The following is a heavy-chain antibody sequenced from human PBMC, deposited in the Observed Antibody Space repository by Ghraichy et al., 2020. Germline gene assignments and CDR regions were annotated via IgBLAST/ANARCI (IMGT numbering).Heavy chain of an antibody. CDR3: ARGGYYDTKKTDYYYGMNV. Sequence: ASVKVSCKASGYTFTSYDINWVRQATGQGLEWMGWMNPNSGNTGYAQKFQGRVTITRNTSISTAYMELSSLRSEDTAVYYCARGGYYDTKKTDYYYGMNVWGQETTFAVSS. D-gene: IGHD3-22*01. J-gene: IGHJ6*02. CDR1: GYTFTSYD. CDR2: MNPNSGNT. V-gene: IGHV1-8*03.